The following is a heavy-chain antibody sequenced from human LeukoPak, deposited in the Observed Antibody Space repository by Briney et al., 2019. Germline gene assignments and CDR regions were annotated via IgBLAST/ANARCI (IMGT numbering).Heavy chain of an antibody. CDR1: GFTVSSNY. D-gene: IGHD6-13*01. CDR3: ARTRIAAAGNWFDP. CDR2: IYSGGST. V-gene: IGHV3-53*01. Sequence: GGSLRLSCAASGFTVSSNYMSWVRQAPGNGLEWVSVIYSGGSTYYADSVKGRFTISRDNSKNTLYLQMNSLRAEDTAVYYCARTRIAAAGNWFDPWGQGTLVTVSS. J-gene: IGHJ5*02.